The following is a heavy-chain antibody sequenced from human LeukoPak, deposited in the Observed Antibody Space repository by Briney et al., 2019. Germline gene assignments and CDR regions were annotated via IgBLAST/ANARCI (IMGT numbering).Heavy chain of an antibody. D-gene: IGHD3-16*01. CDR3: TTRACHAGGCSSSFYYYYGLHF. J-gene: IGHJ6*02. CDR1: GNSISNYA. V-gene: IGHV1-69*13. Sequence: SLKVSCKASGNSISNYAVSWVRQAPGQGFEWMGGIIPIFGTADYAQKFQGRVTITADQSTSTTYMALSSLKSEDTATYYCTTRACHAGGCSSSFYYYYGLHFWGQGTTVSVSS. CDR2: IIPIFGTA.